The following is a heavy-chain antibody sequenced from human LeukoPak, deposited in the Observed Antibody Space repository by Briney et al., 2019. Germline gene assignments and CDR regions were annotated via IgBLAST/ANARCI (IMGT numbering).Heavy chain of an antibody. CDR2: ISYDGSNK. CDR3: AKDHREYYGSGNAFDI. Sequence: TGGSLRLSCAASGFTFSSYGMHWVRQAPGKGLEWVAVISYDGSNKYYADSVKGRFTISRDNSKNTLYLQMNSLRAEDTAVYYCAKDHREYYGSGNAFDIWGQGTMVTVSS. CDR1: GFTFSSYG. V-gene: IGHV3-30*18. J-gene: IGHJ3*02. D-gene: IGHD3-10*01.